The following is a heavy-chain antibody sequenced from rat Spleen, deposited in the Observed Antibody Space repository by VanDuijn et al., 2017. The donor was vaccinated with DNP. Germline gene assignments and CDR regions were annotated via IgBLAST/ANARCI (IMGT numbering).Heavy chain of an antibody. Sequence: EVKLVESGGGLVQPGSSLKLSCAASGFTFSDYAMAWVRQAPKKGLEWVATISYDGSSTYYRDSVKGRFTISRANAKSTLYLQMDSLRSEDTATYYCARHRTISPYYYAMDAWGQGASVTVSS. CDR1: GFTFSDYA. J-gene: IGHJ4*01. V-gene: IGHV5-7*01. CDR2: ISYDGSST. CDR3: ARHRTISPYYYAMDA.